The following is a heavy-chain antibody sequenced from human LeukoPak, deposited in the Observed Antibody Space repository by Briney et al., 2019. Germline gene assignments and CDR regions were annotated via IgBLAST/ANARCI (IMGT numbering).Heavy chain of an antibody. J-gene: IGHJ4*02. CDR3: ARQRGGTYFFAN. Sequence: VKPSETLSLTCTVSGASFSSSSHYWGWIRQSPGKGLEWIGSIYYTGTTYYNPSLKSRLTISVDTSKNQFSLKLTSVTASDTAVYYCARQRGGTYFFANWGQGTLVAVSS. D-gene: IGHD1-26*01. CDR2: IYYTGTT. V-gene: IGHV4-39*01. CDR1: GASFSSSSHY.